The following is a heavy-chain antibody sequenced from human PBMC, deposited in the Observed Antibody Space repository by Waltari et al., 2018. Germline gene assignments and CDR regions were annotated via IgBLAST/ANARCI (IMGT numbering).Heavy chain of an antibody. CDR1: GVTFSTYG. CDR3: ARDYPTLGDY. Sequence: EVQLVESGGGLVQPGGSLRLSCAASGVTFSTYGMHGVRQAPGEGLVWVSRISVDGATTHYVDSVKGRFTVSRDNARNTLYLQMNTLRVEDTAVYYCARDYPTLGDYWGQGTRVTVSS. V-gene: IGHV3-74*01. D-gene: IGHD3-16*01. CDR2: ISVDGATT. J-gene: IGHJ4*02.